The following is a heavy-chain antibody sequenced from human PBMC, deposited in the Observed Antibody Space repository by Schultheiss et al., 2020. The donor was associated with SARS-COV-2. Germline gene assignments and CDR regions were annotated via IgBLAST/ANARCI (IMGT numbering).Heavy chain of an antibody. J-gene: IGHJ4*02. Sequence: GESLKISCAASGFTFDDYAMSWVRQAPGKGLEWVSAISGSGGSTYYADSVKGRFTISRDNSKNTLYLQMNSLRAEDTAVYYCAKESSSGWYLDYWGQGTLVTVSS. CDR1: GFTFDDYA. V-gene: IGHV3-23*01. CDR2: ISGSGGST. D-gene: IGHD6-19*01. CDR3: AKESSSGWYLDY.